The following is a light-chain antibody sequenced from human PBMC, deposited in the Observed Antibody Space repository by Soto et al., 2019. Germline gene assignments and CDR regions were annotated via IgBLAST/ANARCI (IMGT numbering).Light chain of an antibody. J-gene: IGKJ2*01. CDR1: QSISNW. V-gene: IGKV1-5*03. CDR2: KAS. Sequence: DIQMTQSPSTLSASVGDRVTITCRASQSISNWLAWYQQRPGKAPKLLIYKASSLESGVPSRFSGSGSGTEFTLTISSLQPDDFATYYCQQYKSYCYTFGQGTRLEIK. CDR3: QQYKSYCYT.